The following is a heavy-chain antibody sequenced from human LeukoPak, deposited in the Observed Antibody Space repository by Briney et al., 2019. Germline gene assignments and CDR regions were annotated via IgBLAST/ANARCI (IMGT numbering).Heavy chain of an antibody. CDR1: GYSISSGYY. V-gene: IGHV4-38-2*02. D-gene: IGHD6-13*01. J-gene: IGHJ4*02. CDR3: ARGGIAAAVVFDY. CDR2: IYTSGST. Sequence: PSENLSLTCTVSGYSISSGYYWGWIRQPPGKGLEWIGRIYTSGSTNYNPSLKSRVTMSVDTSKNQFSLKLSSVTAADTAVYYCARGGIAAAVVFDYWGQGTLVTVSS.